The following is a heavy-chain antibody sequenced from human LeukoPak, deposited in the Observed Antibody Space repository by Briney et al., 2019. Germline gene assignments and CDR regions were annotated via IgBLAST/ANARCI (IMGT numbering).Heavy chain of an antibody. CDR3: ARHRAYSSSSPFDY. CDR1: GGYISSLY. CDR2: IYYTGST. D-gene: IGHD6-6*01. V-gene: IGHV4-59*08. Sequence: SETLSLTCSVSGGYISSLYWSWIRQPPGKGLEWIGYIYYTGSTNYNPSLKSRVTMFVDMSKNQFSLRLSSVTAADTAVYYCARHRAYSSSSPFDYWGQGTLVTVSS. J-gene: IGHJ4*02.